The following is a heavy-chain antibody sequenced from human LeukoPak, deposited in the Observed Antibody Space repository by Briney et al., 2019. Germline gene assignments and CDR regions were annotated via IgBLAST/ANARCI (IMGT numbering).Heavy chain of an antibody. CDR1: GFTFSSYA. CDR2: VSGSGGST. D-gene: IGHD3-22*01. V-gene: IGHV3-23*01. Sequence: HTGGSLRLSCAASGFTFSSYAMSWVRRAPGKGLEWVSSVSGSGGSTYYADSVKGRFTISRDNSKSTLFLQMNSLRAGDTAVYYCAKSSYYDSSGYYREYYFDYWGQGTLVTVSS. J-gene: IGHJ4*02. CDR3: AKSSYYDSSGYYREYYFDY.